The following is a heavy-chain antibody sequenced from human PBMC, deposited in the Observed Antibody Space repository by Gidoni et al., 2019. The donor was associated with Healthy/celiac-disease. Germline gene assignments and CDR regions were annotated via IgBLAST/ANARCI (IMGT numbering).Heavy chain of an antibody. CDR3: AKDYGIEGIAAAGIDY. J-gene: IGHJ4*02. D-gene: IGHD6-13*01. CDR2: ISGSGGST. CDR1: GFTFSSYA. Sequence: EVQLLESGGGLVQPGGSLRLSCAASGFTFSSYAMSWVRQAPGKGLEWVSAISGSGGSTYYADSVKGRFTISRDNSKNTLYLQMNSLRAEDTAVYYCAKDYGIEGIAAAGIDYWGQGTLVTVSS. V-gene: IGHV3-23*01.